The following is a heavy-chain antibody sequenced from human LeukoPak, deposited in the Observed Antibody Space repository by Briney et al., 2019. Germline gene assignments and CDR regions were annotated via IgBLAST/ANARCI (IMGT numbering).Heavy chain of an antibody. CDR1: GFTFSIYG. J-gene: IGHJ4*02. CDR2: ISSRSSTI. D-gene: IGHD2-15*01. CDR3: ARGCRGGSCFGDFDY. Sequence: GGSLRLSCVPSGFTFSIYGMNWVRQSPGKGVEWISYISSRSSTIFYAVSVKGRFTLSRQHAKNSLSSQVNSLRGEDTAVYYCARGCRGGSCFGDFDYWGEGTLGTVSS. V-gene: IGHV3-48*01.